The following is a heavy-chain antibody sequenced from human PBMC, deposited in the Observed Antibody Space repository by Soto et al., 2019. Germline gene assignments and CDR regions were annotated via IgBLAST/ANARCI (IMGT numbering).Heavy chain of an antibody. Sequence: EVQLVESGGGLVQPGGSLRLSCAASGFTFSSYWMSWVRQAPGKGLEWVANIKQDGSEKYYVDSVKGRFTISRDNAKNSLYLQMNILRAEDTAVYYCERADESSGWSFYYYYYYGMDVWGQGTTVTVSS. CDR1: GFTFSSYW. CDR2: IKQDGSEK. D-gene: IGHD6-19*01. V-gene: IGHV3-7*01. J-gene: IGHJ6*02. CDR3: ERADESSGWSFYYYYYYGMDV.